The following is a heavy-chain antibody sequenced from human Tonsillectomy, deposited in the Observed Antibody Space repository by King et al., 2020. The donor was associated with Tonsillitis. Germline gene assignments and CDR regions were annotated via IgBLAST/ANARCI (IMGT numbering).Heavy chain of an antibody. Sequence: VQLQESGPGLVKPSETLSLTCAVSGYSISSGYYWGWIRQPPGKGLEWIGSIYHSGSTYYNPSLKSRVTISVDTSKNQFSLKQSSVTAADTAVYYCARVPDIGSPPTVWFDPWGQGTLVTVSS. CDR3: ARVPDIGSPPTVWFDP. J-gene: IGHJ5*02. CDR1: GYSISSGYY. V-gene: IGHV4-38-2*01. D-gene: IGHD1-26*01. CDR2: IYHSGST.